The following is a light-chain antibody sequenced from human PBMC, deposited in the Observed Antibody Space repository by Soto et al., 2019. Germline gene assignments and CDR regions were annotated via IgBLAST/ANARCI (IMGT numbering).Light chain of an antibody. Sequence: DIQMTQSPSSVSASVGDRFTITCRASQGISSWLAWYQQKPGKAPKLLIYDASSSESGVPSRFSGSGSGTEFTLTISSLQPDDFATYYCQQYNSYSPFGQGTRLEIK. CDR1: QGISSW. CDR3: QQYNSYSP. V-gene: IGKV1-5*01. J-gene: IGKJ5*01. CDR2: DAS.